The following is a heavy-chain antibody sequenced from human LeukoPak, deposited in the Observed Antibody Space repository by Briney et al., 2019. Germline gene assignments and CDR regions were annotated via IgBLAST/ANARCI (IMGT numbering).Heavy chain of an antibody. V-gene: IGHV3-23*01. Sequence: QPGRSLRLSCAASGFTFSSYAMSWVRQAPGKGLEWVSAISGSGGSTYYADSVKGRFTISRDNSKNTLYLQMNSLRAEDTAVYYCAKEGIAAAGTGDAFDIWGQGTMVTVSS. CDR2: ISGSGGST. D-gene: IGHD6-13*01. J-gene: IGHJ3*02. CDR1: GFTFSSYA. CDR3: AKEGIAAAGTGDAFDI.